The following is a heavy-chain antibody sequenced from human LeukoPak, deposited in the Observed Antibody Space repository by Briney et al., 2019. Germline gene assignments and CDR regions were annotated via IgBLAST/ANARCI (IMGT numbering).Heavy chain of an antibody. CDR1: GYTFTSYA. V-gene: IGHV1-3*01. J-gene: IGHJ4*02. D-gene: IGHD3-10*01. CDR2: ISAGNGNT. Sequence: GASVKVSCKASGYTFTSYAMHWVRQAPGQRLEWMGWISAGNGNTKYSQKFQGRVTITRDTSASTAYMELSSLRSEDTAVYYCARAVRYYYGSGSYYNDGNYFDYWGQGTLVTVSS. CDR3: ARAVRYYYGSGSYYNDGNYFDY.